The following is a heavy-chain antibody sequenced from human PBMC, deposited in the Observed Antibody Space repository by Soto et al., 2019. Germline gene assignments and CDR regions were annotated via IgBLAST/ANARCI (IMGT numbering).Heavy chain of an antibody. CDR2: MYCTGST. CDR3: ARLNGYCISTNCHGYYGMDV. Sequence: SETLSLTFTVSGDSMSTYYWSWIRQAPGKGLEEVGYMYCTGSTTNTPSLRSRVTVSVDTSKTQFSLKLSSVTAEDTAVYYCARLNGYCISTNCHGYYGMDVWGQGTTVT. J-gene: IGHJ6*02. CDR1: GDSMSTYY. V-gene: IGHV4-59*08. D-gene: IGHD2-2*01.